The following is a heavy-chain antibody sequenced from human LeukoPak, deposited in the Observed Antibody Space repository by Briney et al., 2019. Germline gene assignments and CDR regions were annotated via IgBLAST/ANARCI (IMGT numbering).Heavy chain of an antibody. CDR2: IYYSGST. J-gene: IGHJ4*02. CDR1: GGSISPYY. CDR3: ATWYSSSWYAFDY. V-gene: IGHV4-59*08. D-gene: IGHD6-13*01. Sequence: SETLSLTCTVSGGSISPYYWSWIRQPPGKGLEWIGYIYYSGSTNYNPSLKSRVTISVDTSKNQFSLKLSSVTAADTAVYYCATWYSSSWYAFDYWGQGTLVTVSS.